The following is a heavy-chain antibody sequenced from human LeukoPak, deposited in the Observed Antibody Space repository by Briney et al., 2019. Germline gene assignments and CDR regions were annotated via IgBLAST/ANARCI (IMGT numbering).Heavy chain of an antibody. J-gene: IGHJ4*02. CDR3: ARQGRSSSGENFFFDY. V-gene: IGHV5-51*01. D-gene: IGHD6-6*01. Sequence: GESLKISCKGSGYSFTSYWIGWVRQMPGKGLEWMGIIYPGDSDTRYSPSFQGQVTISADKSISTAYLQWSSLKASDTAMYYCARQGRSSSGENFFFDYWGRGTLVTVSS. CDR1: GYSFTSYW. CDR2: IYPGDSDT.